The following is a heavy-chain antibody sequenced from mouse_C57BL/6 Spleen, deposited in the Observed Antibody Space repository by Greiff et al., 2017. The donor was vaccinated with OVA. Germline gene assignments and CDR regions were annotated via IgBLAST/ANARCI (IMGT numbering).Heavy chain of an antibody. D-gene: IGHD2-5*01. V-gene: IGHV5-9-1*02. CDR2: ISSGGDYI. J-gene: IGHJ4*01. CDR1: GFTFSSYA. Sequence: EVQVVESGEGLVKPGGSLKLSCAASGFTFSSYAMSWVRQTPEKRLEWVAYISSGGDYIYYADTVKGRFTISRDNARNTLYLQMSSLKSEDTAMYYCTREGYYSNPTYPMDYWGQGTSVTVSS. CDR3: TREGYYSNPTYPMDY.